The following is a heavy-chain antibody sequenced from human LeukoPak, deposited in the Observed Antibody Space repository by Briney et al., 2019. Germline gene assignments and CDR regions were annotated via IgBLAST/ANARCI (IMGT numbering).Heavy chain of an antibody. V-gene: IGHV3-30-3*01. J-gene: IGHJ5*02. D-gene: IGHD1-1*01. CDR2: ISNDGHNK. Sequence: GRSLRLSCAASGFTVSTYYMHWVRQAPGRGLEWVAVISNDGHNKYYAASVKGRFTISSDNSKTTLYLQMNSMREEETVLYYCARGGVGGNDAWFERWGQGTLVTVSS. CDR1: GFTVSTYY. CDR3: ARGGVGGNDAWFER.